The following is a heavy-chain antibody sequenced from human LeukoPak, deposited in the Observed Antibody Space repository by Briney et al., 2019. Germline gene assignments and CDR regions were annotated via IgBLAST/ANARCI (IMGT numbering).Heavy chain of an antibody. CDR3: AKGEPGYSFYDAFDI. J-gene: IGHJ3*02. V-gene: IGHV3-30*18. D-gene: IGHD5-18*01. Sequence: PGGSLRLSCAASGFTFSSYGMHWVRQAPGKGLEWVAVISYDGSNKYYADSVKGRFTISRDNSKNTLYLQMNSLRAEDTAVYYCAKGEPGYSFYDAFDIWGQGTMVTVSS. CDR2: ISYDGSNK. CDR1: GFTFSSYG.